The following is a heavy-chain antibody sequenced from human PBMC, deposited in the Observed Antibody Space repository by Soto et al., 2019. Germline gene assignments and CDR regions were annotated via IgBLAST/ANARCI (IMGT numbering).Heavy chain of an antibody. CDR1: GFTVSGNY. J-gene: IGHJ6*02. CDR3: ARGLYGSASWCYYGMDV. V-gene: IGHV3-53*01. CDR2: IYSDGGT. D-gene: IGHD3-10*01. Sequence: EVQLVESGGGMIQPGGSLRLSCAASGFTVSGNYMSWVRQAPGKGLEWVSVIYSDGGTDYADSVKGRFTISRDNSXTRXHLQMNSLRAEDTAVFYCARGLYGSASWCYYGMDVWGQGTTVIVSS.